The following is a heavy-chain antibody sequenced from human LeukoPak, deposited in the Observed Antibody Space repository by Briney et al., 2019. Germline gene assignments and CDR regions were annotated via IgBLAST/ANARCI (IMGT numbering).Heavy chain of an antibody. CDR1: GHTFSGNY. J-gene: IGHJ4*02. CDR3: AGGSGDYSPDY. V-gene: IGHV1-2*02. Sequence: ASVSVSCKASGHTFSGNYMHWVRQAPGQGLEWMGWTSPNSGDTNYAQMFQGRVTLTRDTSISTAYMELSRLRSDDTAVYYCAGGSGDYSPDYWGQGTLVTVS. D-gene: IGHD3-22*01. CDR2: TSPNSGDT.